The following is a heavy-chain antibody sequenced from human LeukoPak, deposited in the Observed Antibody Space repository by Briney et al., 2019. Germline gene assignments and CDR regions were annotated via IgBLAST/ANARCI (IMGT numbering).Heavy chain of an antibody. Sequence: SGGSLRLSCAASGFTFSSYAMSWVRQAPGKGLEWVSAISGSGGSTYYADSVKGRFTISRDNSKNTLYLQMNSLRAEDTAVYYCAKSFYRPGIHDSSGYYDYWSQGTLATVST. CDR1: GFTFSSYA. CDR2: ISGSGGST. V-gene: IGHV3-23*01. CDR3: AKSFYRPGIHDSSGYYDY. D-gene: IGHD3-22*01. J-gene: IGHJ4*02.